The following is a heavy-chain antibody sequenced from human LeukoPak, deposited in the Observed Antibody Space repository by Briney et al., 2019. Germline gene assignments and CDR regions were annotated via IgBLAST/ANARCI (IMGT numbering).Heavy chain of an antibody. V-gene: IGHV5-51*01. Sequence: GESLKISCKGPGYNFPTYWIGWVRQMPGKGLEWMGVIYPDDSDTRYSPSFQGQVTISVDKSISTAYLQWSSLKASDTAIYFCARGAGGYGYYYNYGLEVWGQGTTVTVSS. CDR1: GYNFPTYW. CDR3: ARGAGGYGYYYNYGLEV. D-gene: IGHD5-12*01. CDR2: IYPDDSDT. J-gene: IGHJ6*02.